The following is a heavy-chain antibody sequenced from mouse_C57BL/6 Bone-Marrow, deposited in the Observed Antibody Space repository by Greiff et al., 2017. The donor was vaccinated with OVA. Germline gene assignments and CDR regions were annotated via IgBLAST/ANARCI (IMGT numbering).Heavy chain of an antibody. CDR1: GYTFTSYW. Sequence: QVQLQQPGAELVKPGASVKLSCKASGYTFTSYWMHWVKQRPGQGLEWIGMIHPNSGSTNYNEKFKSKATLTVDKSSSTAYMQLSSLTSEDSAVYYCSREGYAWFAYWGQGTLVTVSA. CDR3: SREGYAWFAY. D-gene: IGHD2-2*01. J-gene: IGHJ3*01. V-gene: IGHV1-64*01. CDR2: IHPNSGST.